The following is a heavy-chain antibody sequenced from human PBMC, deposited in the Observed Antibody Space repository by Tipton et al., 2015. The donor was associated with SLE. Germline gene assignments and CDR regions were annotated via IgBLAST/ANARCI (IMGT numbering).Heavy chain of an antibody. V-gene: IGHV3-20*04. Sequence: GSLRLSCAASGFTSSNYAMSWVRQAPGKGLEWVSAINWNGGSTGYADSVKGRFTISRDNAKNSRYLQMNSLRVEDTAVYYCARAPLYGSSDAFDIWGQGTMVTVSS. CDR2: INWNGGST. CDR1: GFTSSNYA. J-gene: IGHJ3*02. CDR3: ARAPLYGSSDAFDI. D-gene: IGHD3-10*01.